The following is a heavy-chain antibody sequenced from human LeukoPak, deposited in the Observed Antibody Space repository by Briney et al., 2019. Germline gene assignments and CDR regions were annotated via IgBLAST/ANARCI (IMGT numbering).Heavy chain of an antibody. Sequence: SQTLSLTCTVSGGSIGSGGYYWSWIRQHPGKGLEWIGYIYYSGSTYYNPSLKSRVTISVDTSKNQFSLKLSSVTAADTAVYYCARSRGSYYYFDYWGQGTLVTVSS. CDR1: GGSIGSGGYY. J-gene: IGHJ4*02. V-gene: IGHV4-31*03. CDR2: IYYSGST. CDR3: ARSRGSYYYFDY. D-gene: IGHD1-26*01.